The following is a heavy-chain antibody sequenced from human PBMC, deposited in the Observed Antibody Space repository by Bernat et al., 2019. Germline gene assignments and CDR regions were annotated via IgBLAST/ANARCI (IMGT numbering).Heavy chain of an antibody. CDR2: LSSSSSYT. V-gene: IGHV3-11*05. CDR3: ARGTSTSAPYMDV. J-gene: IGHJ6*03. Sequence: QVQLVESGGGLVNPGWSLRLSCAASGFTFSDYYMSWIRQAPGKGLDWVSYLSSSSSYTNYADSVKGRFTISRDNAKNSLYLQMNSLRAEDTAVYYCARGTSTSAPYMDVWGKGTTVTVSS. CDR1: GFTFSDYY.